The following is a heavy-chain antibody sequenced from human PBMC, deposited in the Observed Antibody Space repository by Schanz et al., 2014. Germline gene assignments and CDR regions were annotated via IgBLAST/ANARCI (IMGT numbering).Heavy chain of an antibody. Sequence: EVHLVESGGGLVQPGGSLRLSCAASGFTFSSYWMHWVRQDPGKGLVWVARINSVGSNTDYADSVTGRFTISRDNAKNSLFLQMNSLRPEDTAVYYCARGRVLESWGQGTLVTVSS. CDR3: ARGRVLES. CDR1: GFTFSSYW. D-gene: IGHD1-1*01. J-gene: IGHJ5*02. CDR2: INSVGSNT. V-gene: IGHV3-74*02.